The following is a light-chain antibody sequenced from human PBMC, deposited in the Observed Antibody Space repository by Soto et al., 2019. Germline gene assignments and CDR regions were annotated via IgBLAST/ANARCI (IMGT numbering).Light chain of an antibody. J-gene: IGLJ1*01. Sequence: QSVLTQPPSASGFPGQSVTISCTGTSSDVGYYDYVSWYQQHPGKAPKLVIYEVTKRPSGVPDRVSASKSGNTASLTVSGLRAEDEADYYCSSYTDSSNYVFGTGTKLTVL. CDR3: SSYTDSSNYV. CDR2: EVT. V-gene: IGLV2-8*01. CDR1: SSDVGYYDY.